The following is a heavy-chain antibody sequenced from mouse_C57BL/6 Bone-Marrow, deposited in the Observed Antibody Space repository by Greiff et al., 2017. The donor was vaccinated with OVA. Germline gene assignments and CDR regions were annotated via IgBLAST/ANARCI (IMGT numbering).Heavy chain of an antibody. V-gene: IGHV1-52*01. D-gene: IGHD2-2*01. Sequence: QVQLQQPGAELVRPGSSVKLSCKASGYTFTSYWMHWVKQRPIQGLEWIGNIDPSDSETHYNQKFKDKATLTVDKSSSTAYMQLSSLTSEDSAVYYCAREVDYYGYDVWGQGTLVTVSA. CDR3: AREVDYYGYDV. CDR1: GYTFTSYW. J-gene: IGHJ3*01. CDR2: IDPSDSET.